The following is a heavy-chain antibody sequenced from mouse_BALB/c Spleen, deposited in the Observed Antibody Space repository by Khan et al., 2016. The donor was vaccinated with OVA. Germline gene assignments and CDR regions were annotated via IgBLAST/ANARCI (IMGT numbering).Heavy chain of an antibody. CDR3: ARGGTFAY. Sequence: QVQLQQPGAELVRPGVSVKISCKGSGYTFTDYAMHWVKQSHAKSLEWIGVISTYYGDVDYNQKFKGKATLTVDRSSSTAYMELARLTSEDSAIYYCARGGTFAYWGQGTLVTVSA. CDR1: GYTFTDYA. CDR2: ISTYYGDV. V-gene: IGHV1S137*01. D-gene: IGHD4-1*01. J-gene: IGHJ3*01.